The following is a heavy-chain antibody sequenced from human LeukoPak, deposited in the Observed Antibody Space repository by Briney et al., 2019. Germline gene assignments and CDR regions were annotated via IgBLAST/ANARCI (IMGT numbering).Heavy chain of an antibody. CDR3: AGEYGDDAFDI. J-gene: IGHJ3*02. D-gene: IGHD4-17*01. CDR1: GGSISSSNW. Sequence: SETLSLTCAVSGGSISSSNWWSWVRQPPGKGLEWIGEIYHSGSTNYNPSLKSRVTISVDKPKNQFTLKLSSVTAADTAVYYCAGEYGDDAFDIWGQGTMVTVSS. CDR2: IYHSGST. V-gene: IGHV4-4*02.